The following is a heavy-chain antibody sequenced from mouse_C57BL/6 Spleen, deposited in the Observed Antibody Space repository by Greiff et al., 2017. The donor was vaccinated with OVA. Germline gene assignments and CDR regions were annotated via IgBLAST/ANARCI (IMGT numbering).Heavy chain of an antibody. CDR1: GYAFSSYW. Sequence: VQLQQSGAELVKPGASVKISCKASGYAFSSYWMNWVKQRPGKGLEWIGQIYPGDGDTNYNGKFKGKATLTADKSSSTAYMQLSSLTSEDSAVYFCARSNPYDSNYVGAYWGQGTLVTVSA. J-gene: IGHJ3*01. CDR3: ARSNPYDSNYVGAY. V-gene: IGHV1-80*01. D-gene: IGHD2-5*01. CDR2: IYPGDGDT.